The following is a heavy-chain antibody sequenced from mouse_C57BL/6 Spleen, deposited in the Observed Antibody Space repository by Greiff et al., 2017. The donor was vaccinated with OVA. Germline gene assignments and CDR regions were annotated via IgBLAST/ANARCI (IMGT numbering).Heavy chain of an antibody. D-gene: IGHD2-4*01. Sequence: VQLKQSGPELVKPGASVKISCKASGYLFTGYYMNWVKQSPEKSLEWIGEINPSTGGTTYNQKFKAKATLTVDKSSSTAYMQLKSLTSEDSAVYYCARSFYYDYHYYAMDYWGQGTSVTVSS. CDR1: GYLFTGYY. CDR2: INPSTGGT. J-gene: IGHJ4*01. V-gene: IGHV1-42*01. CDR3: ARSFYYDYHYYAMDY.